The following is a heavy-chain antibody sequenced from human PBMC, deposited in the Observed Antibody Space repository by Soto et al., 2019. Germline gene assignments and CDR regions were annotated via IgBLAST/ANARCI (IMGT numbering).Heavy chain of an antibody. D-gene: IGHD1-26*01. V-gene: IGHV3-11*06. J-gene: IGHJ6*02. CDR2: ISSSSSYT. CDR1: GFTFSDYY. CDR3: ARDRSGSSPVPPYYYYYYGMDV. Sequence: GGSLRLSCAASGFTFSDYYMSWIRQAPGKGLEWVSYISSSSSYTNYADSVKGRFTISRDNAKNSLYLQMNSLRAEDTAVYYCARDRSGSSPVPPYYYYYYGMDVWGQGTTVTVSS.